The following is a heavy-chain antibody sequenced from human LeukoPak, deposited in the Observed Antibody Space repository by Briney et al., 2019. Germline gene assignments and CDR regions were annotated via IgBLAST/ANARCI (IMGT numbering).Heavy chain of an antibody. D-gene: IGHD3-10*01. CDR3: AREATVIRGVEEFDP. Sequence: ASVKVSCKASGYTFTGYYMHWVRQAPGQGLEWMGWINPNSGGTNYAQKFQGRVTMTRDTSISTAYMELSRLRSDDTAVYYCAREATVIRGVEEFDPWGQGTLVTVSS. CDR2: INPNSGGT. J-gene: IGHJ5*02. V-gene: IGHV1-2*02. CDR1: GYTFTGYY.